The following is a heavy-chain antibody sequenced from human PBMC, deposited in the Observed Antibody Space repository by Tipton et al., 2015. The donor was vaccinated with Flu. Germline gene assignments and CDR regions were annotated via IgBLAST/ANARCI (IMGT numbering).Heavy chain of an antibody. V-gene: IGHV3-23*01. D-gene: IGHD3-10*01. CDR1: GFTFKNYA. CDR3: ANLGRRGYGWGYFDL. CDR2: ISASDGST. Sequence: SLRLSCAASGFTFKNYAMTWVRQAPGKGLEWVSSISASDGSTYYADSVKGRVAISRDNSKNTLYLQMYSLRDEDTAVYYCANLGRRGYGWGYFDLGGQGTLVAVSS. J-gene: IGHJ4*02.